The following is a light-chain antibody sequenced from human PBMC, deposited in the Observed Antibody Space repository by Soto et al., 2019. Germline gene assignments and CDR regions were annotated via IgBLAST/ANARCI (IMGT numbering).Light chain of an antibody. CDR2: DAS. V-gene: IGKV3-11*01. CDR1: LSVSVY. J-gene: IGKJ1*01. Sequence: VVLTQSPATLSLSPGERATLSCRTSLSVSVYLDWYQQKPGQAPRLLISDASNRATGIPARFSGSGPGTDFTLTISRLEPEDLAVYYCQQYGSSGTFGQGTKVDIK. CDR3: QQYGSSGT.